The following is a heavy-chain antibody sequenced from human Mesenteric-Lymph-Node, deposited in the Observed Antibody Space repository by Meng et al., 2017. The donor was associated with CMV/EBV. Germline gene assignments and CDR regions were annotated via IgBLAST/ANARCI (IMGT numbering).Heavy chain of an antibody. D-gene: IGHD3-3*01. CDR1: GFTLSTNV. CDR2: TWLDGRSQ. CDR3: AKDYETERRHWFDP. V-gene: IGHV3-30*02. J-gene: IGHJ5*02. Sequence: GESLKISCAASGFTLSTNVMHWVRQAPGKGLEWRAFTWLDGRSQSYADSVRGRFTISRDNSKNTLYLQMDSLRVDDTAVYYCAKDYETERRHWFDPWGQGTLVTVSS.